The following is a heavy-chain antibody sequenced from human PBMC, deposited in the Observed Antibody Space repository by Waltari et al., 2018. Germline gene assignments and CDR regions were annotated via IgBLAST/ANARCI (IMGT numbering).Heavy chain of an antibody. CDR1: GVSITSNRHY. V-gene: IGHV4-39*01. CDR2: VSYSGAT. D-gene: IGHD5-12*01. CDR3: ATYIGASVGTAAFDV. J-gene: IGHJ3*01. Sequence: QLQLQESGPRLVKPSETLSLTCTVSGVSITSNRHYWAWIRQSPGQSLEWIGTVSYSGATYISPSLKSRVSVSRDTSKNQLSLILGSVTAADMAVYYCATYIGASVGTAAFDVWGQGTMVTVSS.